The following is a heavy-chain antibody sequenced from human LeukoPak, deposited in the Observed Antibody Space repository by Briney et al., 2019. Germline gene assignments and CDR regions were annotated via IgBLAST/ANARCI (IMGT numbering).Heavy chain of an antibody. Sequence: GGSLRLSCAASGFTFSSHGVSWVRQAPGKGLEWVSSIFPSGGEIHYADSVRGRFTISRDNSKSTLSLQMNSLRAEDTAIYYCATYRQVLLPFESWGQGTLVTVSS. CDR3: ATYRQVLLPFES. J-gene: IGHJ4*02. V-gene: IGHV3-23*01. CDR2: IFPSGGEI. D-gene: IGHD2-8*02. CDR1: GFTFSSHG.